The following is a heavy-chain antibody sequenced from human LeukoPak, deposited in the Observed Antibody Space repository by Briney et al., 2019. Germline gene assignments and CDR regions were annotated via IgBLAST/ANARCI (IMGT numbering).Heavy chain of an antibody. J-gene: IGHJ4*02. CDR3: ARIPHDGSGYYYFDY. CDR1: GFTFSSYW. D-gene: IGHD3-22*01. CDR2: INSDGSST. Sequence: PGGSLRLSCAASGFTFSSYWMHWVRQAPGKGLVWVSRINSDGSSTSYADSVKGRFTISRDNAKNTLYLQMNSQRAEDTAVYHCARIPHDGSGYYYFDYWGQGTLVTVSS. V-gene: IGHV3-74*01.